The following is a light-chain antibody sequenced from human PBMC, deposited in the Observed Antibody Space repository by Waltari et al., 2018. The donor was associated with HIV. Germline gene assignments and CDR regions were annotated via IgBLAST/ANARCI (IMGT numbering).Light chain of an antibody. J-gene: IGLJ2*01. V-gene: IGLV1-44*01. CDR1: SSNIGSNT. CDR3: AAWDDSLNGVV. Sequence: QSVLTQPPSASGTPGQRVTISCSGSSSNIGSNTVNWCQQLPGTAPKLLIYSNKHRPSGFPDRCSGSKSGTSASLAISALQSEDEADYYCAAWDDSLNGVVFGGGTKLTVL. CDR2: SNK.